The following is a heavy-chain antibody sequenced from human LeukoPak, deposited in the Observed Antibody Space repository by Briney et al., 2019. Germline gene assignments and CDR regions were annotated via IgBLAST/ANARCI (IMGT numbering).Heavy chain of an antibody. V-gene: IGHV1-69*01. D-gene: IGHD3-10*01. Sequence: SVKVSCKASGGTFSSYAISWVRQAPGQGLEWMGGIIPIFGTANYAQKFQGRVTITADESTSTAYMELSSLRSEDTAVYYCASGGYGSGSYSSRNRNYYYYYGMDVWGQGTTVTVSS. J-gene: IGHJ6*02. CDR1: GGTFSSYA. CDR2: IIPIFGTA. CDR3: ASGGYGSGSYSSRNRNYYYYYGMDV.